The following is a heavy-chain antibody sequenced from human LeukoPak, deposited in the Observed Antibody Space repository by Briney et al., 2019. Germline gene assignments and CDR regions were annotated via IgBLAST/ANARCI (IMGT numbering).Heavy chain of an antibody. CDR3: ARGGYYDILTTILNDAFDI. Sequence: SETLSLTCTVSGFSISSGYYWGWIRQPPGKGLEWIGSLYHSGTTYYSPSLKSRVTISVDRSKNQFSLKLSSVTAADTAVYYCARGGYYDILTTILNDAFDIWGQGTMVTVSS. D-gene: IGHD3-9*01. CDR2: LYHSGTT. V-gene: IGHV4-38-2*02. CDR1: GFSISSGYY. J-gene: IGHJ3*02.